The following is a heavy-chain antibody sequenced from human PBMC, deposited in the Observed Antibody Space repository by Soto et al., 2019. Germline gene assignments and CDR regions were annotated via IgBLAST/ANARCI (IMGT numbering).Heavy chain of an antibody. D-gene: IGHD5-18*01. CDR1: GFTFSGYG. CDR3: AKEVWIQDDAFDI. J-gene: IGHJ3*02. Sequence: GGSLRLSCAASGFTFSGYGMHWVRQAPGKGLEWVAVISYDGSNKYYADSVKGRFTISRDNSKNTLYLQMNSLRAEDTAVYYCAKEVWIQDDAFDIWGQGTMVTVSS. CDR2: ISYDGSNK. V-gene: IGHV3-30*18.